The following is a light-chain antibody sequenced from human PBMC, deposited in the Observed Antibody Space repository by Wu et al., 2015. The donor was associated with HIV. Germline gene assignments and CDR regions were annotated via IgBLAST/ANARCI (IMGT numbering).Light chain of an antibody. V-gene: IGKV1-8*01. CDR3: QQYYSYPLA. CDR1: RSIDTY. Sequence: AIQMTQSPSSLSASTGDRVTITCRASRSIDTYLAWYQQKPGKAPKLLIHDASTLQSGVPSRFSGRGSGTDFTLIISHLQSEDSATYYCQQYYSYPLAFGQGTNLQIK. J-gene: IGKJ2*01. CDR2: DAS.